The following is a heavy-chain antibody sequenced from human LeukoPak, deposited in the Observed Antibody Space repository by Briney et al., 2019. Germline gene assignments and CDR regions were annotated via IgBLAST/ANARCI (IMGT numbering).Heavy chain of an antibody. CDR1: GYTFTSYY. CDR2: INPSGGST. CDR3: ARRGAVAGLDY. V-gene: IGHV1-46*01. Sequence: GASVKVSCKASGYTFTSYYMHWVRQAPGQGLEWMGIINPSGGSTSYAQKFQGRVTMTRDTSTSTVYMELSSLRSEDTAVYHCARRGAVAGLDYWGQGTLVTVSS. D-gene: IGHD6-19*01. J-gene: IGHJ4*02.